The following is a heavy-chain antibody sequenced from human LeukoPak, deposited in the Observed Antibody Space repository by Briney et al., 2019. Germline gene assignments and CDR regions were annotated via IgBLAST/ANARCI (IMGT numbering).Heavy chain of an antibody. D-gene: IGHD2-15*01. CDR2: IYYSGST. Sequence: PSETLSLTCTVSGGSISSYYWSWIRQPPGKGLEWIGYIYYSGSTNYNPSLKSRVTISVDTSKNQFSLKLSSVTAADTAVYYCASQLVGYCSGGSCQGAFDIWGQGTMVTVSS. CDR1: GGSISSYY. J-gene: IGHJ3*02. V-gene: IGHV4-59*12. CDR3: ASQLVGYCSGGSCQGAFDI.